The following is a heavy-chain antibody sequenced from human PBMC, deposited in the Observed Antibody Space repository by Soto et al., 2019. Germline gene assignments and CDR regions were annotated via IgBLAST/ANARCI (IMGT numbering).Heavy chain of an antibody. CDR3: ARASWHPMLDY. D-gene: IGHD3-16*02. V-gene: IGHV3-49*03. J-gene: IGHJ4*02. Sequence: GGSLRLSCTASGFTFGDYAMSWFRQAPGKGLEWVGFIRSKTYGGTTEYDASVKGIFTISRDDSKNIAYLQMNSLKTEDTAVYYCARASWHPMLDYWGQGTLVTVSS. CDR2: IRSKTYGGTT. CDR1: GFTFGDYA.